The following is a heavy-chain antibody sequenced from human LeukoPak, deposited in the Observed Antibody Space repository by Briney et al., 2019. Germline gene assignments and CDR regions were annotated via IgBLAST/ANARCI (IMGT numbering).Heavy chain of an antibody. J-gene: IGHJ4*02. CDR2: IGTSGNTI. Sequence: GGSRRLSCATSGFPFSGYIMNWVRQAPGKGLEWVSFIGTSGNTIYYADSVKGRFTVSRDNAKNSLYLQMNSLRAEDTAIYYCARDQWLDYWGQGTLVTVSS. CDR1: GFPFSGYI. D-gene: IGHD6-19*01. CDR3: ARDQWLDY. V-gene: IGHV3-48*01.